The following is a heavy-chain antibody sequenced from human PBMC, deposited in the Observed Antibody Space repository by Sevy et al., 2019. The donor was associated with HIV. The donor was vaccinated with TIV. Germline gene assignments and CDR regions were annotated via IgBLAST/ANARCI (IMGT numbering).Heavy chain of an antibody. J-gene: IGHJ4*02. D-gene: IGHD6-13*01. V-gene: IGHV3-30*04. CDR3: AGSQSGSWHYFDY. CDR2: ISYDGSFT. Sequence: GSLRLSCAASGFIFSDYTLHWVRQAPGTGLEWVAVISYDGSFTYYADSVEGRFTISRDNSKNTLFLQMNSLRHEDTAVYYCAGSQSGSWHYFDYWGQGTLVTVSS. CDR1: GFIFSDYT.